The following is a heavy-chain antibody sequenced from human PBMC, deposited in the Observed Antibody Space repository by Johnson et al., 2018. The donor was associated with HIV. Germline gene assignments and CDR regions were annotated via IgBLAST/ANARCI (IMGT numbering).Heavy chain of an antibody. V-gene: IGHV3-66*01. CDR3: ARAIFGVVMGQNAFDI. CDR2: IYSGGST. Sequence: QLVESGGGLVQPGGSLRLSCAASGFTVSSNYMSWVRQAPGKGLEWVSVIYSGGSTYYADSVKGRFTISRDNSKNTLYLQMNSLRAEDTAVYYCARAIFGVVMGQNAFDIWGQGTMVTVSS. CDR1: GFTVSSNY. D-gene: IGHD3-3*01. J-gene: IGHJ3*02.